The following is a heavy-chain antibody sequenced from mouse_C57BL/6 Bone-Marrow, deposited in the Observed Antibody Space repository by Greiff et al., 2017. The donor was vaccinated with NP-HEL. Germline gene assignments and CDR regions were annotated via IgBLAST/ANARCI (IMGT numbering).Heavy chain of an antibody. Sequence: EVQLVESGGDLVKPGGSLKLSCAASGFTFSSYGMSWVRQTPDTRLEWVATIRSGGSYTYYPDSVQGRFTISRDNAKNTLYLQMSSLKSEDTAMYYCARHYYSNYFDYWGQGTTLTVSS. V-gene: IGHV5-6*01. CDR1: GFTFSSYG. J-gene: IGHJ2*01. D-gene: IGHD2-5*01. CDR3: ARHYYSNYFDY. CDR2: IRSGGSYT.